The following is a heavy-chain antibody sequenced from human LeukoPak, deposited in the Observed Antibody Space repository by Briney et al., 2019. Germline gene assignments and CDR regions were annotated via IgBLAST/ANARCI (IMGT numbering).Heavy chain of an antibody. Sequence: SETLSLTCTVSGGSISSYYWSWIRQPPGKGLEWIGYNYYSGSTNYNPSLKSRVTISVDTSKNQFSLKLSSVTAADTAVYYCARSPEYSSSWYPSRFDPWGQGTLVTVSS. CDR1: GGSISSYY. CDR3: ARSPEYSSSWYPSRFDP. V-gene: IGHV4-59*01. J-gene: IGHJ5*02. D-gene: IGHD6-13*01. CDR2: NYYSGST.